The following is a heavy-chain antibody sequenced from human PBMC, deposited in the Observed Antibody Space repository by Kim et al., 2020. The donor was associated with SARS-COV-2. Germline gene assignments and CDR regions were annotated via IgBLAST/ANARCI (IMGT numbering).Heavy chain of an antibody. D-gene: IGHD3-22*01. CDR3: ARGVYYDSSGYYSPYGY. J-gene: IGHJ4*02. V-gene: IGHV4-34*01. Sequence: LKSRVTISVDTSKNQFSLKLSSVTAADTAVYYCARGVYYDSSGYYSPYGYWGQGTLVTVSS.